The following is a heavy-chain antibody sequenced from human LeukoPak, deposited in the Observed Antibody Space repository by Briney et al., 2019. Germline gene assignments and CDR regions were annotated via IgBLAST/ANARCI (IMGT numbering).Heavy chain of an antibody. V-gene: IGHV1-69*10. Sequence: AVNVSCKACGGTFSNRCITWLRQAAGRGGDGLGGGSSSISNFAQKFRGRLTIIADTSTDTAYMDLSSLRPEDTAIYYCARTSNSDLGGSPYWYFDLWGRGTLVTVSS. CDR1: GGTFSNRC. D-gene: IGHD4-23*01. J-gene: IGHJ2*01. CDR3: ARTSNSDLGGSPYWYFDL. CDR2: GSSSIS.